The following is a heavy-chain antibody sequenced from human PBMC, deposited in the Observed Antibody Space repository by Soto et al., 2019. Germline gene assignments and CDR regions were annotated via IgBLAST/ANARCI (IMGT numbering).Heavy chain of an antibody. CDR2: ISYDGSNK. D-gene: IGHD6-19*01. J-gene: IGHJ4*02. CDR3: ARVPGYAVAAHFDY. V-gene: IGHV3-30-3*01. Sequence: QVQLVESGGGVVQPGRSLRLSCAASGFTFSSYAMHWVRQAPGKGLEWVAVISYDGSNKYYADSVKSRFTISRDNSKNTLYLQMNSLRAEDTAVYYCARVPGYAVAAHFDYWGQGTLVTVSS. CDR1: GFTFSSYA.